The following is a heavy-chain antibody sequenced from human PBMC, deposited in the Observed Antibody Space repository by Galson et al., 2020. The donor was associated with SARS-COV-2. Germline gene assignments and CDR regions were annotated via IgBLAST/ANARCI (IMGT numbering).Heavy chain of an antibody. CDR3: ATMRSPLYYYHCRCFPPYYLNY. V-gene: IGHV5-10-1*01. D-gene: IGHD3-10*01. J-gene: IGHJ4*02. CDR2: IDPDDSYT. CDR1: GDSFTTYW. Sequence: KIGESLKISRKVSGDSFTTYWINWVRQMPGKGLEWMGRIDPDDSYTNYGPSFQGHVTISVDKSISTVFLQWNSLKASDTAMYYCATMRSPLYYYHCRCFPPYYLNYWGQGTLVAVSS.